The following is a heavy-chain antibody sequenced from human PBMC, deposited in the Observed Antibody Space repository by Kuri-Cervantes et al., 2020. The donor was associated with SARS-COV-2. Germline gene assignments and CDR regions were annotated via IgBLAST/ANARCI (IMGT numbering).Heavy chain of an antibody. Sequence: GGSLRLSCTASGFTFSSHCMSWVRQAPGKGLEWVANIKEGGSEKHYVDSVKGRFTISRDNAKNSLYLQMNSLRAEDTAVFYCVREVTFHYYYYYTDVWGKGTTVTVSS. D-gene: IGHD4-23*01. CDR2: IKEGGSEK. CDR3: VREVTFHYYYYYTDV. J-gene: IGHJ6*03. CDR1: GFTFSSHC. V-gene: IGHV3-7*01.